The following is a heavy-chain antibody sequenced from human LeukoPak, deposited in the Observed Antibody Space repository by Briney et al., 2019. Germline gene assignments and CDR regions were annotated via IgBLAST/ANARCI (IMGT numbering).Heavy chain of an antibody. V-gene: IGHV4-4*07. D-gene: IGHD3-22*01. CDR3: ARLGTGYDSSGYSIGWFDP. Sequence: PSETLSLTCTVSGGSINNYYWSWIRQPAGKGLEWIGRIYSGGSTNYNPSLKSRVTMSLDTSKNQFSLRLSSVTAADTAVYYCARLGTGYDSSGYSIGWFDPWGQGTLVTVSS. J-gene: IGHJ5*02. CDR2: IYSGGST. CDR1: GGSINNYY.